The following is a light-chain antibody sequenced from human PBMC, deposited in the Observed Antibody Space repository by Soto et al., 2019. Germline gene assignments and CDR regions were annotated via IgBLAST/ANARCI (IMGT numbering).Light chain of an antibody. CDR1: QSITSY. J-gene: IGKJ3*01. CDR2: AAS. Sequence: DIQMTHSPSSLSASVGDRVTITCRASQSITSYLNWYQQKPGKATNLLIYAASSLQSGVPSRFSGSGSGTDFTLTISSLQPEDFATYYCQQSYSTPFTFGPGTKVDVK. V-gene: IGKV1-39*01. CDR3: QQSYSTPFT.